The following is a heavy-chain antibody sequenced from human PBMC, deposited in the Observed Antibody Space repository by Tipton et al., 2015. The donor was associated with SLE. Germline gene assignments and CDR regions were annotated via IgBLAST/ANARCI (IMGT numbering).Heavy chain of an antibody. CDR3: ASVPTHYYDSSGYYYVDY. J-gene: IGHJ4*02. D-gene: IGHD3-22*01. CDR2: ISGDGGST. V-gene: IGHV3-43*02. CDR1: GFTFDDYA. Sequence: SLRLSCAASGFTFDDYAMHWVRQAPGKGLEWVSLISGDGGSTYYADSVKGRFTISRDNAKNSLYLQMNSLRAEDTAVYYCASVPTHYYDSSGYYYVDYWGQGTLVTVSS.